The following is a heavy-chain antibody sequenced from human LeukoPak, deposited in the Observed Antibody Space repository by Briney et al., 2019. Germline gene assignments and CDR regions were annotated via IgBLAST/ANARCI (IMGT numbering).Heavy chain of an antibody. CDR2: MNPNSGNT. D-gene: IGHD2-15*01. CDR3: AREGPKGFLLDY. Sequence: ASVKVSCKASGYTFTNYDINWVRQATGQGLEWMGWMNPNSGNTGYAQKFQGRVTITRDTSASTAYMELSSLRSEDTAVYYCAREGPKGFLLDYWGQGTLVTVSS. CDR1: GYTFTNYD. V-gene: IGHV1-8*01. J-gene: IGHJ4*02.